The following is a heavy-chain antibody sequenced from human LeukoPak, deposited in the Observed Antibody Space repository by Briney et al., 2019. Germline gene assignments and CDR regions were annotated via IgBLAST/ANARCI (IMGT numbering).Heavy chain of an antibody. Sequence: PSQTLSLTCTVSGGSISSGGYYWSWIRQPPGKGLEWIGYIYHSGSTNYNPSLKSRVTISVDKSKNLFSLKLSSVTAADTAVYYCAVTYSSGWYWRYWGQGTLVTVSS. CDR2: IYHSGST. J-gene: IGHJ4*02. D-gene: IGHD6-19*01. CDR1: GGSISSGGYY. CDR3: AVTYSSGWYWRY. V-gene: IGHV4-30-2*01.